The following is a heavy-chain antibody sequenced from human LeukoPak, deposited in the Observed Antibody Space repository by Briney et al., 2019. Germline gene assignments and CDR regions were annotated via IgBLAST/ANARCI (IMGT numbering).Heavy chain of an antibody. D-gene: IGHD4-23*01. Sequence: GRSLRLSCAASGFTFDDYAMHWVRQAPGKGLEWVSGISWSSGSIGYADSVKGRFTISRDNSKNSLYLQMNSLRAEDTAVYYCARDLIRDYGVKADAFDIWGQGTMVTVSS. CDR3: ARDLIRDYGVKADAFDI. CDR2: ISWSSGSI. CDR1: GFTFDDYA. J-gene: IGHJ3*02. V-gene: IGHV3-9*01.